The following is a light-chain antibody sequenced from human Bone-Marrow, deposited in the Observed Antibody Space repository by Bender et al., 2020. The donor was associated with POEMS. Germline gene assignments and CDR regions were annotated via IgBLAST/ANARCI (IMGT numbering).Light chain of an antibody. V-gene: IGLV1-44*01. CDR2: SSH. Sequence: QSVLTQPPSASGTPGQRVTISCSGGSSNIGAHAVNWYQHLPGTAPKLLIYSSHRRPSEVPDRFSGSRSGTSASLAISGLQSEDEADYYWAVLDDSLNGWVFGGGTKLTVL. CDR3: AVLDDSLNGWV. CDR1: SSNIGAHA. J-gene: IGLJ3*02.